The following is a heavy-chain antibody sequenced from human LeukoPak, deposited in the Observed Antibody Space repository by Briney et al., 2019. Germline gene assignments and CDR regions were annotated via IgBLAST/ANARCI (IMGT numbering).Heavy chain of an antibody. Sequence: GESLKISCKGSGYTVTSYWIAWVRQMPGKGLEWMGIIYPGDSDTRYSPSFQGQVTISADKSISTAYLQWSSLKASDTAMYYCARPHDYGDYYYFDYWGQGTLVTVSS. CDR1: GYTVTSYW. D-gene: IGHD4-17*01. J-gene: IGHJ4*02. CDR2: IYPGDSDT. V-gene: IGHV5-51*01. CDR3: ARPHDYGDYYYFDY.